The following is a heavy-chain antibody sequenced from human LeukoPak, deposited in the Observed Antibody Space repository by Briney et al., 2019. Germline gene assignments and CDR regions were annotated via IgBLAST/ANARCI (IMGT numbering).Heavy chain of an antibody. CDR2: ISYDGSNK. D-gene: IGHD3-22*01. J-gene: IGHJ4*02. V-gene: IGHV3-30-3*01. Sequence: GGSLRLSCAASGFTFSSYAMHCVRQAPGKGLEWVAVISYDGSNKYYADSVKGRFTISRDNSKNTLYLQMNSLRAEDTAVYYCARDLLPGRYDSSGYYLPLYWGQGTLVTVSS. CDR1: GFTFSSYA. CDR3: ARDLLPGRYDSSGYYLPLY.